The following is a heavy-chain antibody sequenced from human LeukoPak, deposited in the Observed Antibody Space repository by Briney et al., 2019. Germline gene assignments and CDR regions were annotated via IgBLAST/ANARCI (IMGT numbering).Heavy chain of an antibody. Sequence: ASVKVSCKASGYTFTNYGISWVRQAPGQGLEWMGWISISKGNTIHGQKLLDRVTMTRDTSTSTAYMELRSLRSDDTAVYYCARDGSEDYDILTGQYYYYGMDVWGQGTTVTVSS. J-gene: IGHJ6*02. V-gene: IGHV1-18*01. CDR2: ISISKGNT. D-gene: IGHD3-9*01. CDR1: GYTFTNYG. CDR3: ARDGSEDYDILTGQYYYYGMDV.